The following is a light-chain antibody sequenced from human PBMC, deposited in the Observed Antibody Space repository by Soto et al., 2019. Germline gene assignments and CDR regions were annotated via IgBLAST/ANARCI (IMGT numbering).Light chain of an antibody. CDR1: QNVRNS. Sequence: DIQMTQSPSSLSASVGDGVSITCRARQNVRNSLNWYQQRPGKTPNLLVYAASNLRGGVPSRFSGGGSGTDFTLTISSLQPEDFATYYCQQIHSTSSYTFGQGTKVDI. CDR3: QQIHSTSSYT. J-gene: IGKJ2*01. V-gene: IGKV1-39*01. CDR2: AAS.